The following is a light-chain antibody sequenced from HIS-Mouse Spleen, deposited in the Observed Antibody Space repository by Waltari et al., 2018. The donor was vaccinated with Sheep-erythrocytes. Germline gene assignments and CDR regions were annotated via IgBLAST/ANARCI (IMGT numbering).Light chain of an antibody. CDR2: WAS. J-gene: IGKJ4*01. V-gene: IGKV4-1*01. CDR1: QSVLYSSNNKNY. Sequence: DIVMTQSPDSLAVSLGERATINCKSSQSVLYSSNNKNYLAWYQQKPGQPPKLRIYWASTRESGVPDRFSGSGSGTDFTLTISSLQAEDVAVYYCQQYYSTLLTFGGGTKVGIK. CDR3: QQYYSTLLT.